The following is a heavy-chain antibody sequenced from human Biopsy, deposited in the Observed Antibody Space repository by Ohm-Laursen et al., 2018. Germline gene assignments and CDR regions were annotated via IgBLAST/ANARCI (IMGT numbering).Heavy chain of an antibody. CDR1: GYKFTSYC. Sequence: ASVTASCKASGYKFTSYCMSWVRQAPGHGFEWLGWISGYNGNTNYAQKFQGRITMTIDAATSTGYMDLRSLKSDDTAVYYCARIAAAGWDDYWGQGTLVTVSS. J-gene: IGHJ4*02. V-gene: IGHV1-18*01. CDR2: ISGYNGNT. D-gene: IGHD6-25*01. CDR3: ARIAAAGWDDY.